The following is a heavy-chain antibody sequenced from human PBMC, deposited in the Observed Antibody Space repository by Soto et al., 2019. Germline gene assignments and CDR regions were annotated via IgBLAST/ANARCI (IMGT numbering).Heavy chain of an antibody. Sequence: SETLSLTCTVSGGSISSYYWSWIRQPPGKGLKWIGYIYYSGSTNYNPSLKSRVTISVDTSKNQFSFKLSSVTAADTAVYYCARGILWFGDDENYYYYGMDVWGQGTTVTVSS. CDR2: IYYSGST. J-gene: IGHJ6*02. CDR1: GGSISSYY. CDR3: ARGILWFGDDENYYYYGMDV. D-gene: IGHD3-10*01. V-gene: IGHV4-59*01.